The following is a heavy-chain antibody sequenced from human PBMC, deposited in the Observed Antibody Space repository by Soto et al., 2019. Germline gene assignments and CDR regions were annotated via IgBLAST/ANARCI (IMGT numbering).Heavy chain of an antibody. Sequence: PSETLSLTCFVSGGSVTSHHCSWIRQFPWQGLEWIAYTSYTGNTNYNPSLQSRVTISLDTSKNQLSLKLTSMTAADTAVYYCARDIHSGLNHNFDPCGQGTLVTLCS. V-gene: IGHV4-59*02. J-gene: IGHJ5*02. CDR1: GGSVTSHH. D-gene: IGHD1-1*01. CDR3: ARDIHSGLNHNFDP. CDR2: TSYTGNT.